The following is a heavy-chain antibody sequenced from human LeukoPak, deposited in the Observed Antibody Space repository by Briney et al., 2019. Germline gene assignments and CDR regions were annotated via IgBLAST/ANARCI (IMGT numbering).Heavy chain of an antibody. CDR3: ARDRGIWFGESNDAFDI. V-gene: IGHV4-59*01. CDR1: GGSISSYY. CDR2: IYYSGST. Sequence: SETLSLTCTVSGGSISSYYWSWIRQPPGKGLEWIGYIYYSGSTNYNPSLKSRVTISVDTSKNQFSLKLSSVTAADTAVYYCARDRGIWFGESNDAFDIRGQGTMVTVSS. D-gene: IGHD3-10*01. J-gene: IGHJ3*02.